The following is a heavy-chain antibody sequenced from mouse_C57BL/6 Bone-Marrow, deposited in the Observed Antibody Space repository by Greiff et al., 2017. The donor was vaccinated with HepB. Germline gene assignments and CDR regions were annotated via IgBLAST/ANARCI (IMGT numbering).Heavy chain of an antibody. Sequence: EVQGVESGGGLVQPGGSMKLSCAASGFTFSDAWMDWVRQSPEKGLEWVAEIRNKANNHATYYAESVKGRFTISRDDSKSSVYLQMNSLRAEDTGIYYCTANWDYYYAMDYWGQGTSVTVSS. CDR3: TANWDYYYAMDY. CDR2: IRNKANNHAT. V-gene: IGHV6-6*01. CDR1: GFTFSDAW. D-gene: IGHD4-1*01. J-gene: IGHJ4*01.